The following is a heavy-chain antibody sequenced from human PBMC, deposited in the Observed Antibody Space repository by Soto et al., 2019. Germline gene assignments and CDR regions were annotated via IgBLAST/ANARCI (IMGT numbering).Heavy chain of an antibody. CDR1: GFTFSSYA. D-gene: IGHD2-2*01. V-gene: IGHV3-23*01. J-gene: IGHJ4*02. CDR3: ASVPDIVVVPASYYFDY. CDR2: ISGSGGST. Sequence: GESLKISCAASGFTFSSYAMSWVRQAPGKGLEWVSAISGSGGSTYYADSVKGRFTIARDNSKNTLYLQMNSLRAEDTAVYYCASVPDIVVVPASYYFDYWGQGTLVTVSS.